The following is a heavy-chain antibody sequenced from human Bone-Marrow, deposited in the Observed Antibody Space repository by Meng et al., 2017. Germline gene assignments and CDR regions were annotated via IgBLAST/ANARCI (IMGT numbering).Heavy chain of an antibody. J-gene: IGHJ4*02. CDR1: GFTFSSYG. CDR3: VRDSYGDYLTVGYYFDY. D-gene: IGHD4-17*01. CDR2: IWYDGSNK. V-gene: IGHV3-33*01. Sequence: GESLKISCAASGFTFSSYGMHWVRQAPGKGLEWVAVIWYDGSNKYYADSVKGRFTISRDNSKNTLYLQMNSLRAEDTAVYYCVRDSYGDYLTVGYYFDYWGQGTLVTVSS.